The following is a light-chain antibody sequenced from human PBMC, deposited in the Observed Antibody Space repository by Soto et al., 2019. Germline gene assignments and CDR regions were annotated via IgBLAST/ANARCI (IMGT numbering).Light chain of an antibody. CDR2: GNS. Sequence: SVLTPPPSVSGAPGQRVTISCTGSSSNIGAGYDVHWYQQLPGTAPKLLIYGNSNRPSGVPDRFSGSKSGTSASLAITGLQAEEEADYYCQSYDSSLRGEVVGGGTKLTVL. V-gene: IGLV1-40*01. CDR1: SSNIGAGYD. J-gene: IGLJ2*01. CDR3: QSYDSSLRGEV.